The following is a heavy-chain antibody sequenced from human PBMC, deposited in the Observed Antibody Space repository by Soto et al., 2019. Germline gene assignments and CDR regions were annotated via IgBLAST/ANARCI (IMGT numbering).Heavy chain of an antibody. V-gene: IGHV3-21*06. CDR1: GFTFSRNN. Sequence: PGGSLRLSCVASGFTFSRNNINWFRQAPGKGLEWVSSISSGGNTKSYAHSVKGRFTVSRDNAKNSLYLQMDSLRPEDTAVYYCARVAYWGQGALVTVSS. J-gene: IGHJ4*02. CDR2: ISSGGNTK. CDR3: ARVAY.